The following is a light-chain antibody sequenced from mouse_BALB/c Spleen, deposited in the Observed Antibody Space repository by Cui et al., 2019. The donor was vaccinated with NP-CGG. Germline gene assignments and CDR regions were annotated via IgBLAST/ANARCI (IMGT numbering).Light chain of an antibody. CDR1: PGPVTTINY. J-gene: IGLJ1*01. CDR3: ALWYSNHWV. V-gene: IGLV1*01. CDR2: GTN. Sequence: QAVVTRESALTTSPGKTVKLLCRQGPGPVTTINYPNWVKEKPDHLLTGLIGGTNNRAPGVPARFSGSRIGDKAALTITGAQTEDEAIYFCALWYSNHWVFGGGTKLTVL.